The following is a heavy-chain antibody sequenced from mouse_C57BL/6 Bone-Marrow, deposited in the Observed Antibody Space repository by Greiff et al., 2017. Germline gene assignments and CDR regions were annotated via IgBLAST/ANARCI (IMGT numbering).Heavy chain of an antibody. V-gene: IGHV1-4*01. D-gene: IGHD1-1*01. CDR3: ARRGDLFSMDY. J-gene: IGHJ4*01. CDR2: INPSSGYT. Sequence: VKLQESGAELARPGASVKMSCKASGYTFTSYTMHWVKQRPGQGLEWIGYINPSSGYTKYNQKFKDKATLTADKSSSTAYMQLSSLTSEDSAVYYCARRGDLFSMDYWGQGTSVTVSS. CDR1: GYTFTSYT.